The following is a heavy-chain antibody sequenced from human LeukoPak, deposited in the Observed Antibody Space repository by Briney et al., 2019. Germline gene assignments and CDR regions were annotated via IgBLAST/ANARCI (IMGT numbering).Heavy chain of an antibody. CDR1: GFTFSSYA. CDR2: ISDTGATT. CDR3: AKDTSIGRYCTNGVCSPFDY. Sequence: QPGGSLRLSCAGSGFTFSSYAMSWGRQAPGKGLEWVSAISDTGATTYDADSVKGRFTISRDNSRSTLYLQMNSLRAEDTALYYCAKDTSIGRYCTNGVCSPFDYWGQGTLVTVSS. V-gene: IGHV3-23*01. J-gene: IGHJ4*02. D-gene: IGHD2-8*01.